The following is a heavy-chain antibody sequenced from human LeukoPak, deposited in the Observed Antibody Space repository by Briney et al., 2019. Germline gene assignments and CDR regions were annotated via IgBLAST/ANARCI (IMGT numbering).Heavy chain of an antibody. CDR1: GFIFSNYY. CDR2: IIEDGSKK. V-gene: IGHV3-7*01. CDR3: ARVGQLLGNNDY. D-gene: IGHD2-2*01. J-gene: IGHJ4*02. Sequence: GGSLRLSCTASGFIFSNYYMGWVRQAPVKGLEWVANIIEDGSKKYYVDSVEGRFTISRDNAKNSLYLQMNSLRAEDTAVYYCARVGQLLGNNDYWGQGALVTVSS.